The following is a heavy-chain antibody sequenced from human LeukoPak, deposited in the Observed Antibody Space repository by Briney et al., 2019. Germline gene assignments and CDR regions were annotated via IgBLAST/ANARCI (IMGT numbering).Heavy chain of an antibody. Sequence: SETLSLTCTVSGGSIRSYWSWIRQPAGKGLEWIGRIYGSGSTDYNPSLKSRVTMSIDTSKNQFSLNLISVTAADTAVYYCARAGGTRGIEGIPLRGDAFDIWGQGTMVTVS. CDR2: IYGSGST. CDR1: GGSIRSY. J-gene: IGHJ3*02. CDR3: ARAGGTRGIEGIPLRGDAFDI. D-gene: IGHD1-26*01. V-gene: IGHV4-4*07.